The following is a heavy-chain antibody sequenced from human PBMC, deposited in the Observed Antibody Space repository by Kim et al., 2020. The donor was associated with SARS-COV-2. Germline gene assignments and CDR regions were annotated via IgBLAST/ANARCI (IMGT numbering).Heavy chain of an antibody. D-gene: IGHD3-10*01. CDR3: ARERWFGEVYYLDS. J-gene: IGHJ4*02. V-gene: IGHV4-4*07. Sequence: NPPLQSRVTVSLETSKNQFSRKLRSVTAADTAIYFCARERWFGEVYYLDSWGQGTLVTVSS.